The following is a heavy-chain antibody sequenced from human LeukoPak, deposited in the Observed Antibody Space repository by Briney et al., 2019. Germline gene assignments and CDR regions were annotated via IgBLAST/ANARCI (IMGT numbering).Heavy chain of an antibody. Sequence: GGSLRLSCAGSGFTFSSYAMSWVRQAPGKGLEWVSAISGSGGSTYYADSVKGRFTISRDNSKNTLYLQMNSLRAEDTAVYYCANLKNSPYGSGSYYNEGDYWGQGTLVTVSS. CDR1: GFTFSSYA. CDR3: ANLKNSPYGSGSYYNEGDY. D-gene: IGHD3-10*01. J-gene: IGHJ4*02. CDR2: ISGSGGST. V-gene: IGHV3-23*01.